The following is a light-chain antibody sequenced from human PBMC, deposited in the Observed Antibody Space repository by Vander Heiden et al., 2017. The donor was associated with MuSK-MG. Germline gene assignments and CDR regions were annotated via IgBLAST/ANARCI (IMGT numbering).Light chain of an antibody. V-gene: IGKV1-39*01. CDR2: AVS. CDR1: QSISIY. Sequence: DIQMTQSPSSLSASVGDRVTITCRASQSISIYLNWYQQKPGKAPKLLIYAVSRFLSPVPSRFPRTRSRRDFTLRMMSLLLTDFTTSYSHGRSGKREAFG. J-gene: IGKJ5*01. CDR3: HGRSGKREA.